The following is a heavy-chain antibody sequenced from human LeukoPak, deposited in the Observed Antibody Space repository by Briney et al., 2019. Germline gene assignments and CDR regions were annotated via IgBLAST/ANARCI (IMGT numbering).Heavy chain of an antibody. V-gene: IGHV4-38-2*02. CDR2: IYYSGST. CDR3: ARERAYDSSGYYSVY. J-gene: IGHJ4*02. CDR1: GYSISSGYY. Sequence: SETLSLTCTVPGYSISSGYYWGWIRQPPGKGLEWIGSIYYSGSTYYNPSLKSRVTISVDTSKNQFSLKLSSVTAADTAVYYSARERAYDSSGYYSVYWGQGTLVTVSS. D-gene: IGHD3-22*01.